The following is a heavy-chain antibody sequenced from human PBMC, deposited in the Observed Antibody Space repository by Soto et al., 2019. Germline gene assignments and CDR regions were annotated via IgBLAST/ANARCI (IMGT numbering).Heavy chain of an antibody. CDR1: GFTFSSYS. CDR2: ISSSSSYI. J-gene: IGHJ5*02. CDR3: ARGLSSSHPGWFDP. D-gene: IGHD6-13*01. V-gene: IGHV3-21*01. Sequence: GGSLILSCAASGFTFSSYSMNWVRQAPGKGLEWVSSISSSSSYIYYADSVKGRFTISRDNAKNSLYLQMNSLRAEDTAVYYCARGLSSSHPGWFDPWGQGTLVTVSA.